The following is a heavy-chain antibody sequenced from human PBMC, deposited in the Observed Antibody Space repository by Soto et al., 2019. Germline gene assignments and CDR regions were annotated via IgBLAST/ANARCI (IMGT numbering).Heavy chain of an antibody. Sequence: ASVKVSCKASGYTFTSYGISWVRQAPGQRLEWMGWISAYNGNTNYAQKLQGRVTMTTDTSTSTAYMELRSLRSDDTAVYYCARDGDIVLVPAATRYWFDPWGQGTLVTVS. J-gene: IGHJ5*02. CDR1: GYTFTSYG. D-gene: IGHD2-2*01. CDR3: ARDGDIVLVPAATRYWFDP. CDR2: ISAYNGNT. V-gene: IGHV1-18*01.